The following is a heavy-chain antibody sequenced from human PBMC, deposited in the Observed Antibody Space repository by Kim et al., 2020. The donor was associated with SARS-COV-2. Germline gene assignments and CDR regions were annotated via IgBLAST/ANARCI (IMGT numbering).Heavy chain of an antibody. D-gene: IGHD6-6*01. CDR3: ARVNPSITARPFYF. CDR2: IYYGGST. J-gene: IGHJ4*01. V-gene: IGHV4-61*01. CDR1: GDSLDSGSYY. Sequence: SETLSRTCIVSGDSLDSGSYYWSWVRQPPGKGLEWIGYIYYGGSTNYNPSLKSRVTISIDTSQNKFSLKLKSVAAADTALYYCARVNPSITARPFYF.